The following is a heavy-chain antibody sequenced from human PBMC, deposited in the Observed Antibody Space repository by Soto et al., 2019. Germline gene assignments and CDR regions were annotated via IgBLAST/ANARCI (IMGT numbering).Heavy chain of an antibody. J-gene: IGHJ4*02. D-gene: IGHD3-10*01. Sequence: QVQLQESGPGLVKPSQTLSLTCTVSGGSISRGDYYWSWIRQPPGKGLEWIGYIYYRGSTYYNPSLKSRVTISVDTSKNQFSRELSSVTAADTAVYYCARGGGYYGSGSYSAYFDYWGQGTLVTVSS. CDR2: IYYRGST. V-gene: IGHV4-30-4*01. CDR3: ARGGGYYGSGSYSAYFDY. CDR1: GGSISRGDYY.